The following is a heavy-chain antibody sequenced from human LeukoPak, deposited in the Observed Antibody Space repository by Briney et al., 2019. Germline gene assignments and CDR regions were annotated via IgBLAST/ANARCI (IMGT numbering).Heavy chain of an antibody. Sequence: GESLRLSCATSGFSFNRRGMNWVRQPPGKGLEWVSYISPRSETIFYAESVLGRFAVSRDDAKGSLYLQMHTLRVEDTAVYYCARIDGPTVFTYYMDLWGKGTTVTVAS. D-gene: IGHD3-16*01. J-gene: IGHJ6*03. CDR3: ARIDGPTVFTYYMDL. V-gene: IGHV3-48*04. CDR1: GFSFNRRG. CDR2: ISPRSETI.